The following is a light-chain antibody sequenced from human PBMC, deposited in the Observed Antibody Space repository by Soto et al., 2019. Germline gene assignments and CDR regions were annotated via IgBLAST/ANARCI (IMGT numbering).Light chain of an antibody. CDR2: EVT. Sequence: HCVLAQPASVSGSPVHSITIFCTGASSDVGGYDFVSWYQHHPGTPPKLIIYEVTHRPSGVSHRFSGSKSASTASLTISGLPVEDDDDYFCGSYSSTTTREAFGTGTTVIVL. V-gene: IGLV2-14*01. J-gene: IGLJ1*01. CDR1: SSDVGGYDF. CDR3: GSYSSTTTREA.